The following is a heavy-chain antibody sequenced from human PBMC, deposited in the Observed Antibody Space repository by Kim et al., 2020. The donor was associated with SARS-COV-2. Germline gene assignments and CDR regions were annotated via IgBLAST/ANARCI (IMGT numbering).Heavy chain of an antibody. CDR2: IYYSGST. D-gene: IGHD6-13*01. V-gene: IGHV4-39*01. CDR1: GGSTSSSSYY. CDR3: ARHGQGGISAASY. J-gene: IGHJ4*02. Sequence: AETLSLTCTVSGGSTSSSSYYWGWIRQPPGKGLEWIGSIYYSGSTCYNPSLKSRIIISVDTSRNQFSLKLSSVTAADTAVYYCARHGQGGISAASYWGQGTLVTVSS.